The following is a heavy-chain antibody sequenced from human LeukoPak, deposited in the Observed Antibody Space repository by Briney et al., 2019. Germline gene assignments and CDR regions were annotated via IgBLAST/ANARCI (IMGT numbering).Heavy chain of an antibody. J-gene: IGHJ4*01. CDR3: AREDYSNYYFDY. CDR2: ISSSSYYI. V-gene: IGHV3-21*01. CDR1: GFSVSDYN. Sequence: GRSLRLSCAASGFSVSDYNMNWVRQAPEKGLEWVSSISSSSYYIYYADSVKGRFTISRDNAKNSLYLQMNSLSAEDTAFYYCAREDYSNYYFDYWGHGTLVTVSS. D-gene: IGHD4-11*01.